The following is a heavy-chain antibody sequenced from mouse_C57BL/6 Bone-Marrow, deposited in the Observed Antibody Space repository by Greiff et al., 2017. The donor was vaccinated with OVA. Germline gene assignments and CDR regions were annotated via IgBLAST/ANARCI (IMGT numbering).Heavy chain of an antibody. D-gene: IGHD2-4*01. CDR3: ATAFYYDYDGGY. V-gene: IGHV1-26*01. Sequence: EVQLQQSGPELVKPGASVKISCKASGYTFTDYYMNWVKQSHGKSLEWIGDINPKNGGTRYNQKFKGKATLTVDKSSSTAYMELRSLSSEDSAVYYCATAFYYDYDGGYWSQGTTLTVSS. CDR1: GYTFTDYY. J-gene: IGHJ2*01. CDR2: INPKNGGT.